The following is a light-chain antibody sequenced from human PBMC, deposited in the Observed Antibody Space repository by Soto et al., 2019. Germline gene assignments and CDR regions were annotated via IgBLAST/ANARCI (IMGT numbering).Light chain of an antibody. J-gene: IGKJ1*01. CDR2: RAS. V-gene: IGKV3-15*01. CDR3: QQYNSYPQT. CDR1: QSVTSN. Sequence: DIVMTQSPATLSVSLGERTTISCLASQSVTSNLAWYQQKPGQAPRLLIYRASTRATGVPSRFSGSGSGTEFTLTISSLQSEDFAKYHCQQYNSYPQTFGQGTKVDIK.